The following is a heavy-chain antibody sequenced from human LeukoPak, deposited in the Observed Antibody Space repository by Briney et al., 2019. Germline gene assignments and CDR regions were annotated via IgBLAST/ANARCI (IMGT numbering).Heavy chain of an antibody. Sequence: GGSLRLSCAASGFTVSSNYMSWVRQAPGKGLEWVSVIYSGGSTYYADSVKGRFTISRDNSKNTLYLQMNSLRAEDTAVYYCARDSTGAPTPPFRGMDVWGQGTTVTVSS. J-gene: IGHJ6*02. V-gene: IGHV3-66*01. CDR2: IYSGGST. D-gene: IGHD7-27*01. CDR1: GFTVSSNY. CDR3: ARDSTGAPTPPFRGMDV.